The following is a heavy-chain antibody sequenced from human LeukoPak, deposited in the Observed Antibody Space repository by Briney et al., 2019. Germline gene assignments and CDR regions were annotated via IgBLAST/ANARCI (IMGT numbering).Heavy chain of an antibody. J-gene: IGHJ4*02. CDR2: IYYSGST. CDR3: ARRDKGRPSPPDY. Sequence: SETLSLTCTVSGGSISSSSYDWGWIRQAPGKGLEWIGSIYYSGSTYYNPSLKSRVTISVDTSKNQFSLKLSSVTAADTAVYYCARRDKGRPSPPDYWGQGTLVTVSS. V-gene: IGHV4-39*01. CDR1: GGSISSSSYD. D-gene: IGHD2-2*01.